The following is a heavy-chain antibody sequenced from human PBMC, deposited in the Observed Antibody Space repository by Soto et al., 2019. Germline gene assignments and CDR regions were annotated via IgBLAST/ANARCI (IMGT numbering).Heavy chain of an antibody. D-gene: IGHD2-2*01. CDR3: ARGEFGVAYFSGTTSYCSFDI. Sequence: QVHLQQWGAGLLKPSETLSLTCGVYGGSFSDNYWSWIRQSPDRGLEWIGEINHSGSTNYTPSLKSRVTISVDASQSQFSLKLNSVTAADTAVYYCARGEFGVAYFSGTTSYCSFDILGQGTMVTVSS. CDR2: INHSGST. CDR1: GGSFSDNY. V-gene: IGHV4-34*01. J-gene: IGHJ3*02.